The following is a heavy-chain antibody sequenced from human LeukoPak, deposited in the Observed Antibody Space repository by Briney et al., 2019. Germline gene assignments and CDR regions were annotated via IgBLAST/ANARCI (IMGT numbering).Heavy chain of an antibody. CDR1: GGSFSGYY. CDR2: INHSGST. J-gene: IGHJ5*02. CDR3: ARGRPRITMVVVARPGWFDP. Sequence: SETLSLTCAVYGGSFSGYYWSWIRQPPGKGLEWIGEINHSGSTNYNPSLKSRVTISVDTSKNQFSLKLSSVTAADTAVYYCARGRPRITMVVVARPGWFDPWGQGTLVTVSS. D-gene: IGHD3-22*01. V-gene: IGHV4-34*01.